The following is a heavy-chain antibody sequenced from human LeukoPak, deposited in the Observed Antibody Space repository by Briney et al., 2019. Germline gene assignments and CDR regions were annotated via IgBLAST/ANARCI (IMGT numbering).Heavy chain of an antibody. Sequence: SKTLSLTCTVSGGSISSYYWSWIRQPTGKGLDWIGYIYYSGSTNYNPSLKNRLTISVDTSKNQFSLKLSSVTAADTAVYYCARDWVYCSGGSCYSLAAFDIWGQGTMVTVSS. V-gene: IGHV4-59*01. CDR3: ARDWVYCSGGSCYSLAAFDI. CDR1: GGSISSYY. CDR2: IYYSGST. D-gene: IGHD2-15*01. J-gene: IGHJ3*02.